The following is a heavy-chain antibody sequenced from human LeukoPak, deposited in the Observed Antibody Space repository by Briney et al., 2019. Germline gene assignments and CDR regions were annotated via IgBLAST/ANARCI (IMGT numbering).Heavy chain of an antibody. CDR3: AKAPRSPAYYYDSSGYPYYYYYGMDV. Sequence: GGSLRLSCAASGFTFSSYAMRWVRQAPGKGLEWVSAMNGSGGSTYYAHSVKGLFTISRNNSKNTLYLQINSLRAEDTTIYYCAKAPRSPAYYYDSSGYPYYYYYGMDVWGQGTTVTVSS. V-gene: IGHV3-23*01. CDR2: MNGSGGST. D-gene: IGHD3-22*01. CDR1: GFTFSSYA. J-gene: IGHJ6*02.